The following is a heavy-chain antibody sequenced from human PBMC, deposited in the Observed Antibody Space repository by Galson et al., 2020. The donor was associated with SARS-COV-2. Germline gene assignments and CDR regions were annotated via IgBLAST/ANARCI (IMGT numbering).Heavy chain of an antibody. J-gene: IGHJ6*02. CDR1: GFTFSSYG. V-gene: IGHV3-33*06. CDR2: IWYDGSNK. Sequence: GGSLRLSCAASGFTFSSYGMHWVRQAPGKGLEWVAVIWYDGSNKYYADSVKGRFTISRDNSKNTLYLQMNSLRAEDTAVYYCAKDYRKKLYYYYYGMDVWGQGTTVTVSS. CDR3: AKDYRKKLYYYYYGMDV.